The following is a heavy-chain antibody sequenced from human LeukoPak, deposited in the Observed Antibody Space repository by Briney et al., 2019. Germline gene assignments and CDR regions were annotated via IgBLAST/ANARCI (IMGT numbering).Heavy chain of an antibody. Sequence: ASVKVSCKASGGTFSSYAISWVRQAPGQGLEWMGGIIPIFGTANYAQKFQGRVTITADESTSTAYMELSSLRSDDTAVYYCASSMVRGVINLMWGQGTLVTVSS. V-gene: IGHV1-69*01. CDR3: ASSMVRGVINLM. CDR2: IIPIFGTA. CDR1: GGTFSSYA. J-gene: IGHJ4*02. D-gene: IGHD3-10*01.